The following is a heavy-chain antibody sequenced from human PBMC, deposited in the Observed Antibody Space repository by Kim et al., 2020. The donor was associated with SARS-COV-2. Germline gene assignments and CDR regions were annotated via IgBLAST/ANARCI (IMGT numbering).Heavy chain of an antibody. D-gene: IGHD3-22*01. V-gene: IGHV3-33*01. CDR1: GFTFSSYG. CDR3: ARPITMIVWDSAFDI. J-gene: IGHJ3*02. CDR2: IWYDGSNK. Sequence: GGSLRLSCAASGFTFSSYGMHWVRQAPGKGLEWVAVIWYDGSNKYYADSVKGRFTISRDNSKNTLYLQMNSLRAEDTAVYYCARPITMIVWDSAFDIWGQGTMVTVSS.